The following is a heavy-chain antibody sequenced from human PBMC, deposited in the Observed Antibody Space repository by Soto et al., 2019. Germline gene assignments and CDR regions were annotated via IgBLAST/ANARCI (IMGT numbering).Heavy chain of an antibody. V-gene: IGHV3-43*01. CDR3: AKALFGIAAAGTGIDY. CDR2: ISWDGGST. Sequence: EVQLVESGGVVVQPGGSLRLSCAASGFTFDDYTMHWVRQAPGKGLEWVSLISWDGGSTYYADYVKGRFTISRDNSKNSLYLQMNSLRTEDTALYYCAKALFGIAAAGTGIDYWGQGTLVTVSS. D-gene: IGHD6-13*01. CDR1: GFTFDDYT. J-gene: IGHJ4*02.